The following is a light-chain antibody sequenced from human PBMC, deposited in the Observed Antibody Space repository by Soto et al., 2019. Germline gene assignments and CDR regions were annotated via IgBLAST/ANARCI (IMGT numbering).Light chain of an antibody. Sequence: QSALTQPPSASGSPGQSVTISCTGTSSDVGGYNYVSWYQQHPGKAPKLIIYEVTKRPSGVPDRFSGSKSGSTASLTVSGLQADDEADYYCSSYAGSSYVFVTGTKVTVL. CDR1: SSDVGGYNY. CDR3: SSYAGSSYV. CDR2: EVT. J-gene: IGLJ1*01. V-gene: IGLV2-8*01.